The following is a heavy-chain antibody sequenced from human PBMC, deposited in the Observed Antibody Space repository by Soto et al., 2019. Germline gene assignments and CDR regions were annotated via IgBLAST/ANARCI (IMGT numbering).Heavy chain of an antibody. CDR2: IIPILGLS. J-gene: IGHJ4*02. Sequence: QVQLVQSGAEVKKPGSSVKVSCKASGGTFSSYTISWVRQAPGQGLECMGRIIPILGLSNYAKKFKGRVTITADKSTGTAYIELRSLRSEDTAVYYCANPPRYWGQGTLVTVSS. V-gene: IGHV1-69*02. CDR3: ANPPRY. CDR1: GGTFSSYT.